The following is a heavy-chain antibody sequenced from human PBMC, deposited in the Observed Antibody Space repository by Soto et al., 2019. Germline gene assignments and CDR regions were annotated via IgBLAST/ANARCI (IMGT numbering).Heavy chain of an antibody. Sequence: PSQTLSLTCAISGDSVSSNSAAWNWIRQSPSRGLEWLGRTYYRSKWYNDYAVSVKSRITINPDTSKNQFSLQLNSVTPEDTAVYYCARTKIVVPAAIPTGMDVWGQGXTVTVYS. J-gene: IGHJ6*02. CDR3: ARTKIVVPAAIPTGMDV. CDR1: GDSVSSNSAA. CDR2: TYYRSKWYN. V-gene: IGHV6-1*01. D-gene: IGHD2-2*01.